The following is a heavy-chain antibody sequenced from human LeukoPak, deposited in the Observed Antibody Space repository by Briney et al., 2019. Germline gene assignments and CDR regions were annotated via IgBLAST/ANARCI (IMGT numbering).Heavy chain of an antibody. CDR3: AADSSGWSR. Sequence: GGSLRLSCAASGFTFSSYGMHWVRQAPGKGLEWVAVISYDGSNKYYADSVKGRFTISRDNSKNTLYLQMNSLRAEDTAVYYWAADSSGWSRGGQGPLVTVS. CDR1: GFTFSSYG. J-gene: IGHJ4*02. V-gene: IGHV3-30*03. CDR2: ISYDGSNK. D-gene: IGHD6-19*01.